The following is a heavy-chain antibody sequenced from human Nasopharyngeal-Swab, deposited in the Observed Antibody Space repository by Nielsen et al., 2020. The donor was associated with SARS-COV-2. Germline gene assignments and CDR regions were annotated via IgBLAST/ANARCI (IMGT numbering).Heavy chain of an antibody. Sequence: WIRQPPGKGLVWVSRINSDGSSTGYADSVKGRFTISRDNAKNTLYLQMNSLRAEDTAVYYCARAGEDGEYYDFWSGYYKDYYGMDVWGQGTTVTISS. CDR2: INSDGSST. V-gene: IGHV3-74*01. CDR3: ARAGEDGEYYDFWSGYYKDYYGMDV. D-gene: IGHD3-3*01. J-gene: IGHJ6*02.